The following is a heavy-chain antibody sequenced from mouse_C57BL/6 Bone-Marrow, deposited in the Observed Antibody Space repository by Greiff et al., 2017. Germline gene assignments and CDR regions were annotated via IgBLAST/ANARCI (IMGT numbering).Heavy chain of an antibody. Sequence: QVQLQQSGPELVKPGASVKLSCKASGYTFTSYDINWVKQRPGQGLEWIGWIYPRVGSTKYNEKFKGKGTLTVDTSSSTAYMALHSLTSEDSAVYFCASLEFDGSSDDCYVDVWGTGTTVTVSS. CDR2: IYPRVGST. CDR3: ASLEFDGSSDDCYVDV. V-gene: IGHV1-85*01. D-gene: IGHD1-1*01. CDR1: GYTFTSYD. J-gene: IGHJ1*03.